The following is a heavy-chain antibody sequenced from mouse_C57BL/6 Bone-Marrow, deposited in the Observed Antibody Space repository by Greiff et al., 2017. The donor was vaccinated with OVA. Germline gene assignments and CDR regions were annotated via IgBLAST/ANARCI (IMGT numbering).Heavy chain of an antibody. Sequence: QVHVKQSGAELVKPGASVKMSCKASGYTFTTYPIEWMKQNHGKSLEWIGNFHPYNDDTKYNEKFKGKATLTVEKSSSTVYLELSRLTSDDSAVYYCARARYSNYKGYFDYWGQGTTLTVSS. CDR2: FHPYNDDT. V-gene: IGHV1-47*01. D-gene: IGHD2-5*01. CDR1: GYTFTTYP. CDR3: ARARYSNYKGYFDY. J-gene: IGHJ2*01.